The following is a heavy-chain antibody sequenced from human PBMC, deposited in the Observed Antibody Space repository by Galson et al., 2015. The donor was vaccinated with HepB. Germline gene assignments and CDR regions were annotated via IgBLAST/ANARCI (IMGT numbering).Heavy chain of an antibody. CDR1: GSTYSTYS. Sequence: SLRLSCAASGSTYSTYSMNWVRQAPGKGLEWVSYTSRSSSAIYYADSVKGRFTISRDNAKNSLYLQMNSLRVEDTAVYYCARSRFDFWSGYDYYMDVWGKGTTVTVSS. J-gene: IGHJ6*03. CDR2: TSRSSSAI. V-gene: IGHV3-48*01. CDR3: ARSRFDFWSGYDYYMDV. D-gene: IGHD3-3*01.